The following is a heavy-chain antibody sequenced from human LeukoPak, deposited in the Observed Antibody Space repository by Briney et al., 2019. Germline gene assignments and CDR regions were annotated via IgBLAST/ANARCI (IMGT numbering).Heavy chain of an antibody. D-gene: IGHD6-19*01. CDR2: ISSSSSYI. Sequence: GGSLRLSCAASGFTFSSYSMNWVRQAPGKGLEWVSSISSSSSYIYYADSVKGRFTISRDNAKNSLYLQMNSLRAEDTAVYYCARVARIAVADYDASSSDYWGQGTLVTVSS. CDR3: ARVARIAVADYDASSSDY. J-gene: IGHJ4*02. CDR1: GFTFSSYS. V-gene: IGHV3-21*01.